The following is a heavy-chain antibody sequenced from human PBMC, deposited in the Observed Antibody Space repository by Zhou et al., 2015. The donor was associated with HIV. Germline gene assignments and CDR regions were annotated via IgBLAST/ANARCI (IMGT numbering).Heavy chain of an antibody. CDR3: ARGNMNHDYGLDL. J-gene: IGHJ3*01. V-gene: IGHV1-69*17. Sequence: LMQSGTEVTKPGSSVKVSCKASGGTFSGSDISWVRQAPGQGLEWMGGITPMFDIKNYAQKFRARLTITVDQYTNTAYMELSSLTSEDAAIYFCARGNMNHDYGLDLWGQGTKVIVS. CDR1: GGTFSGSD. D-gene: IGHD4/OR15-4a*01. CDR2: ITPMFDIK.